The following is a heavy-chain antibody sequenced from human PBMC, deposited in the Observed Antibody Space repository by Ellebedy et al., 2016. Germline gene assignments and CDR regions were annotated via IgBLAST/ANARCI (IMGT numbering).Heavy chain of an antibody. CDR2: MNPNSGNT. Sequence: ASVKVSCXASGYTFTSYDINWVRQATGQGLEWMGWMNPNSGNTGYAQKFQGRVTMTRNTSISTAYMELSSLRSDDTAVYYCAGHTPGGAYDYWGQGTLVTVSS. V-gene: IGHV1-8*01. CDR1: GYTFTSYD. J-gene: IGHJ4*02. CDR3: AGHTPGGAYDY. D-gene: IGHD1-26*01.